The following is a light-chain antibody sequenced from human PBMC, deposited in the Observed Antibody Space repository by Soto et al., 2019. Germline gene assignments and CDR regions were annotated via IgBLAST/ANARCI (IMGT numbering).Light chain of an antibody. CDR2: DVS. CDR1: SSDVGGYNY. CDR3: SSYTSSSTFHVV. Sequence: QAVVTQPASVSGSPGQSITISCTGTSSDVGGYNYVSWYQQHPGKAPKLMIYDVSNRPSGVSNRFSGSKSGNTASLTISGLQAEDEADYYCSSYTSSSTFHVVFGGGTKLT. V-gene: IGLV2-14*01. J-gene: IGLJ2*01.